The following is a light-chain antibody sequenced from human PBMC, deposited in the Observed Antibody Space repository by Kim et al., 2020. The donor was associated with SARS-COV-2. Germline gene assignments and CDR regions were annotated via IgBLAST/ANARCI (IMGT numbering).Light chain of an antibody. CDR3: SSYTSSSTSV. J-gene: IGLJ3*02. CDR1: SRDVGGYNY. CDR2: DVS. V-gene: IGLV2-14*03. Sequence: GQSITLSCTGTSRDVGGYNYVSWYQQHPGKAPKLMIYDVSNRPSGVSNRFSGSKSGNTASLTISGLQAEDEADYYCSSYTSSSTSVFGGGTQLTVL.